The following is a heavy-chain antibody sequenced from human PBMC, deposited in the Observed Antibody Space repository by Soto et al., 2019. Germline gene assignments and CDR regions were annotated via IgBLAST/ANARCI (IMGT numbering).Heavy chain of an antibody. CDR3: AKDIVIFGVVPRRACDS. J-gene: IGHJ4*03. D-gene: IGHD3-3*01. CDR2: ISWNIGTI. V-gene: IGHV3-9*01. Sequence: SLRLSCAASGFPFENYAMYWVRQAPGKGLEWVSGISWNIGTIGYADSVKGRFTISRDNAKNSLYLQMNSLRAEDTALYYCAKDIVIFGVVPRRACDSWGQGNLVTVSS. CDR1: GFPFENYA.